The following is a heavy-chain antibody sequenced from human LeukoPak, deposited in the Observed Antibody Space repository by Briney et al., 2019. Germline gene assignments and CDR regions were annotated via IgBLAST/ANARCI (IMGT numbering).Heavy chain of an antibody. CDR1: GYTLTSYG. D-gene: IGHD3-3*01. J-gene: IGHJ4*02. Sequence: ASVKVSCKASGYTLTSYGISWVRQAPGQGLEWMGWISAYNGNTNYAQKLQGRVTMTTDTSTSTAYMELRSLRSDDTAVYYCARDRYDFWSGYQEYYFDYWGQGTLVTVSS. V-gene: IGHV1-18*01. CDR3: ARDRYDFWSGYQEYYFDY. CDR2: ISAYNGNT.